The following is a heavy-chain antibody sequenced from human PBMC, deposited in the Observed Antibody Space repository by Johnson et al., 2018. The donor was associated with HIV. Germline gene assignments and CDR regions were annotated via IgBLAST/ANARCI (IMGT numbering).Heavy chain of an antibody. CDR3: ARDIAWGDNVVVAAYGAFDI. Sequence: VQLVESGGGLIPPGGSLRLSCAASGFTVSSNYMSWVRQAPGKGLEWVSVIYSGGSTYYADSLTGRFTISRANSKNTLYLQRNSLRAEDTAVYYWARDIAWGDNVVVAAYGAFDIWGQGTMVTVSS. CDR2: IYSGGST. J-gene: IGHJ3*02. D-gene: IGHD2-15*01. V-gene: IGHV3-53*01. CDR1: GFTVSSNY.